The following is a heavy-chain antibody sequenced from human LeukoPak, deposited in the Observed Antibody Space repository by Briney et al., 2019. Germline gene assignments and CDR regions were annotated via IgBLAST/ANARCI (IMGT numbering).Heavy chain of an antibody. D-gene: IGHD3-10*01. J-gene: IGHJ4*02. CDR3: ARVQRVTFPLKYYFDY. V-gene: IGHV1-8*01. CDR2: MNPKSGNT. Sequence: ASVKVSCKASGYSFTSYDINWVRQATGQGLEWMGWMNPKSGNTGYAQKFQGGVTMTRSTSISTAYMEVSSLRSEDTAVYYCARVQRVTFPLKYYFDYWGQGTLVTVSS. CDR1: GYSFTSYD.